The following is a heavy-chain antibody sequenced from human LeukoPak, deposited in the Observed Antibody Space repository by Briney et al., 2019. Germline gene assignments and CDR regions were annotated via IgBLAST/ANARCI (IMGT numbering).Heavy chain of an antibody. J-gene: IGHJ4*02. CDR1: GFTFGDYP. V-gene: IGHV3-23*01. CDR3: AKKYGVTVYGSGLNYFDY. CDR2: ISGSGSKT. D-gene: IGHD6-19*01. Sequence: GGSVRLSCTVSGFTFGDYPMDWVRHGPGQGLEWVSAISGSGSKTYHAVPGKGRFTISRDNSKNTMYLHMNSLRAEDTAIYYCAKKYGVTVYGSGLNYFDYWGQGTLVTVSS.